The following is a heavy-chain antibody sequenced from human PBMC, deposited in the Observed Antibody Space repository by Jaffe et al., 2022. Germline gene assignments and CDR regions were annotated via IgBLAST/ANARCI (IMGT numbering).Heavy chain of an antibody. J-gene: IGHJ4*02. Sequence: QLQLQESGPGLVKPSETLSLTCTVSGGSISSSSYYWGWIRQPPGKGLEWIGSIYYSGSTYYNPSLKSRVTISVDTSKNQFSLKLSSVTAADTAVYYCARHYRGYSGYAGWYFDYWGQGTLVTVSS. V-gene: IGHV4-39*01. CDR3: ARHYRGYSGYAGWYFDY. CDR1: GGSISSSSYY. D-gene: IGHD5-12*01. CDR2: IYYSGST.